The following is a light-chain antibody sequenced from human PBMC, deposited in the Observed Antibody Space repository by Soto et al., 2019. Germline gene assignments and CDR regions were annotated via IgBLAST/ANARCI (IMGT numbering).Light chain of an antibody. CDR2: AAS. CDR1: EGISRW. CDR3: QQAISFPSLT. J-gene: IGKJ5*01. Sequence: DIQMTQSPSSVSASVGDRVTITCRASEGISRWIAWYQQKPGKAPKLLIYAASSLQSGVPSRFSGSGSGTDFTLPISSLQPEDFATYYCQQAISFPSLTSCPGTRLEIK. V-gene: IGKV1-12*02.